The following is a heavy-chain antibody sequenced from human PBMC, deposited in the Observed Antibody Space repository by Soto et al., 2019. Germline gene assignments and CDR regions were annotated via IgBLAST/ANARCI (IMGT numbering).Heavy chain of an antibody. Sequence: ASVKVSCKASGYTFTTYDINWVRQATGQGLEWMGWMNPNSGNTGYAKKFQGRVTMTRNTAISTVYMELSSLRSEDTAVYYCARGWGRWPHEKPGDYWGQGTLVTAPQ. CDR1: GYTFTTYD. J-gene: IGHJ4*02. D-gene: IGHD3-16*01. CDR2: MNPNSGNT. CDR3: ARGWGRWPHEKPGDY. V-gene: IGHV1-8*01.